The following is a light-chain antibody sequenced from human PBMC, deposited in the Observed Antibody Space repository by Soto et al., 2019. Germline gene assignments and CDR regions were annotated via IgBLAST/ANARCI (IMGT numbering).Light chain of an antibody. J-gene: IGLJ1*01. V-gene: IGLV2-14*01. CDR3: SSYTSISSLGV. CDR2: EVS. Sequence: ALTQPASVSGSPGQSITISCTGTGSDVGSYKYVSWYQQHPGKAPKLIIFEVSNRPSGVSDRFSGSKSGNTASLTISGLQAEGEADYYCSSYTSISSLGVFGTGTKVTVL. CDR1: GSDVGSYKY.